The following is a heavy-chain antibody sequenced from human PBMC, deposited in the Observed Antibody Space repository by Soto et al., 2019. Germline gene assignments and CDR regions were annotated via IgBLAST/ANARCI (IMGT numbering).Heavy chain of an antibody. CDR3: TAPRDEYGSGVSWFTYGMDI. J-gene: IGHJ6*02. D-gene: IGHD3-10*01. CDR2: LDGAGGST. CDR1: GFTFSDYA. V-gene: IGHV3-23*01. Sequence: GGSLRLSCLASGFTFSDYAMTWVRHVPGRGLEWVASLDGAGGSTYYADSVRGRFTISRDDSQNTLFLQMKRLTVDDTAIYYCTAPRDEYGSGVSWFTYGMDIWGQGTTVTVSS.